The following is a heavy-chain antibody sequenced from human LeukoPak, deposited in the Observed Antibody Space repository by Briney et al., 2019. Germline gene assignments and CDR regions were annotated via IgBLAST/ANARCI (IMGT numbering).Heavy chain of an antibody. Sequence: GASVKVSCKASGYTFTGYYMHWVRQATGQGLEWMGWMNPNSGNTGYAQKFQGRVTMTRNTSISTAYMELSSLRSEDTAVYYCARGRSIAAAVPGYWGQGTLVTVSS. CDR1: GYTFTGYY. D-gene: IGHD6-13*01. CDR2: MNPNSGNT. J-gene: IGHJ4*02. V-gene: IGHV1-8*02. CDR3: ARGRSIAAAVPGY.